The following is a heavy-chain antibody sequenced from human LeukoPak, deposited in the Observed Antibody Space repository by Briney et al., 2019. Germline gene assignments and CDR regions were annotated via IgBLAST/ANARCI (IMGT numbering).Heavy chain of an antibody. CDR2: IYHSGST. CDR3: AREAPLNCSGGSCYLT. Sequence: ASQTLSLTCAVSGGSISSGGYSWSWIRQPPGKGLEWIGYIYHSGSTYYNPSLKSRVTISVDRSKNQFSLKLSSVTAADTVVYYCAREAPLNCSGGSCYLTWGQGTLVTVSS. D-gene: IGHD2-15*01. V-gene: IGHV4-30-2*01. J-gene: IGHJ4*02. CDR1: GGSISSGGYS.